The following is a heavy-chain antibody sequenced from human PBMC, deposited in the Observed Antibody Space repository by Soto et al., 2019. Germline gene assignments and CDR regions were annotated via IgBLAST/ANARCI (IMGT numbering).Heavy chain of an antibody. CDR1: GFTFSNYA. Sequence: GGSLRLSCGASGFTFSNYAMSWVRQAPGKGLEWVSSISGSGGSTHYADSVKGRFTISRDNSKNTLYLQMNSLRAEDTAVYYCAKEDVGGYYYSGLWGQGTLVTVS. D-gene: IGHD1-26*01. CDR2: ISGSGGST. V-gene: IGHV3-23*01. CDR3: AKEDVGGYYYSGL. J-gene: IGHJ4*02.